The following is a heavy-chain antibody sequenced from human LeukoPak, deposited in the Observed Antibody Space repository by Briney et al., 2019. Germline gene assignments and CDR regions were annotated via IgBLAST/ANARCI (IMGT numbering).Heavy chain of an antibody. Sequence: SETLSLTCAVYGGSFSGYYWSWIRQPPGKGLEWIGYIYYSGSTNYNPSLKSRVTISVDTPKNQFSLKLSSVTAADTAVYYCARHLQSGTAVYWGQGTLVTVSS. CDR1: GGSFSGYY. CDR2: IYYSGST. J-gene: IGHJ4*02. V-gene: IGHV4-59*08. D-gene: IGHD1-14*01. CDR3: ARHLQSGTAVY.